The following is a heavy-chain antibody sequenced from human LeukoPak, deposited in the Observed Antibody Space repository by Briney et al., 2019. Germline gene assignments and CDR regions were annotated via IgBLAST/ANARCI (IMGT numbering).Heavy chain of an antibody. Sequence: SETLSLTCTVSGGSISSSNYYWGWIRQPPGKGLEWIGSIYYSGSTYYNPSLKSRVTISVDTSKNQFSLKLSPVTAADTAVYYCARLDGYCSGGSCYSVSFVDPWGQGTLVTVSS. J-gene: IGHJ5*02. CDR3: ARLDGYCSGGSCYSVSFVDP. D-gene: IGHD2-15*01. CDR1: GGSISSSNYY. CDR2: IYYSGST. V-gene: IGHV4-39*01.